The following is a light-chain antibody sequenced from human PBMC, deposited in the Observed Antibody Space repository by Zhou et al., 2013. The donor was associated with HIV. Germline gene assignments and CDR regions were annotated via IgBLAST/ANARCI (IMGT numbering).Light chain of an antibody. CDR3: QQYNRWPPLT. Sequence: EIILTQSPVTLSLTPGERAALSCRASQSVGYELAWYQHKPGQAPRLLIYDASTRATGVPVRFSGSGSGTEFTLTIAGLQSEDVAVYYCQQYNRWPPLTFGGGTQVEIK. CDR1: QSVGYE. CDR2: DAS. J-gene: IGKJ4*01. V-gene: IGKV3-15*01.